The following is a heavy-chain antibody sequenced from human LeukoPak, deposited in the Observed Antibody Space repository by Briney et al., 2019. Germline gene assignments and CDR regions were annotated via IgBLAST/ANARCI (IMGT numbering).Heavy chain of an antibody. CDR2: IRSKAYGGTT. D-gene: IGHD6-13*01. V-gene: IGHV3-49*04. CDR3: TRLYRGSWLIDY. Sequence: PGRSLRLSCTASGFTFGDYAMSWVRQAPGKGLEWVGFIRSKAYGGTTEYAASVKGRFTISRDDSKSIAYLQMSSLKTEDTAVYYCTRLYRGSWLIDYWGQGTLVTVSS. J-gene: IGHJ4*02. CDR1: GFTFGDYA.